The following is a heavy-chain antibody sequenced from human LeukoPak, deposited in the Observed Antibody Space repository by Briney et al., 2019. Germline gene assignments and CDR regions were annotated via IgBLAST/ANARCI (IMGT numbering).Heavy chain of an antibody. J-gene: IGHJ6*03. Sequence: PGGSLRLSCAASGFTFNTYSMNWVRQAPGKGLEWISYISESSDTIYYADSVKGRFTISRDNSKNTLYLQMNSLKGDDTAVYYCAKDSAFYYIDVWGKGTTVIISS. D-gene: IGHD3-10*01. V-gene: IGHV3-48*01. CDR1: GFTFNTYS. CDR3: AKDSAFYYIDV. CDR2: ISESSDTI.